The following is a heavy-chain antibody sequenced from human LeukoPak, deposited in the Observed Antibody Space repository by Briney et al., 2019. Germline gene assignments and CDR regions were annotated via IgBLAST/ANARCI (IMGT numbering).Heavy chain of an antibody. CDR2: FDPEDGET. V-gene: IGHV1-24*01. J-gene: IGHJ4*02. D-gene: IGHD3-16*02. CDR1: GYTLTELS. CDR3: ATDAFGVWGSYRSVYYFDY. Sequence: ASVKVSCKVSGYTLTELSMHWVRQAPGKGLEWMGGFDPEDGETIYAQKFQGRVTMTEDTSTDTAYMELSSLRSEDTAVYYCATDAFGVWGSYRSVYYFDYWGQGTLVTVSS.